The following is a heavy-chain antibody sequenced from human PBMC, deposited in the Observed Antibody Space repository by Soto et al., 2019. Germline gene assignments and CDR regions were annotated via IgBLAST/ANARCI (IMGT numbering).Heavy chain of an antibody. CDR1: GFTVSSYA. J-gene: IGHJ2*01. CDR3: AKRTVGWYFDL. CDR2: ISGSGGST. V-gene: IGHV3-23*01. D-gene: IGHD1-26*01. Sequence: EVQLLASGGGLVQPGGSLRLSCAASGFTVSSYAMNWVRQAPGTGLEWVSVISGSGGSTYYADAVKGLFTISRDNSKNTLYLQMNSLRAEDTAVYYCAKRTVGWYFDLWGRGTLVTVSS.